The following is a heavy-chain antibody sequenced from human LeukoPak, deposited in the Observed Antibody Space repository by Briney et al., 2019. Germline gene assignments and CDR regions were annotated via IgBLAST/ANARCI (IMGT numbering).Heavy chain of an antibody. V-gene: IGHV3-23*01. Sequence: GGSLRLSCAASGFTFSSYAMSWVRQAPGMGLEWVSAISGSGNSTYYADSVKGRFTISRDNSKNTLYLQMNSLRAEDTAVYYCAQLTGYYMPFLTYWGQGTLVTVSS. CDR2: ISGSGNST. J-gene: IGHJ4*02. CDR3: AQLTGYYMPFLTY. CDR1: GFTFSSYA. D-gene: IGHD3-9*01.